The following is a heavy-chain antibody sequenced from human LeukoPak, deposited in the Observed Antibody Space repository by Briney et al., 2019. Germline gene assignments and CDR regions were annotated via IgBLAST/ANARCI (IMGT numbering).Heavy chain of an antibody. J-gene: IGHJ4*02. CDR2: INPNSGGT. D-gene: IGHD4-17*01. CDR3: ALSINYGGSGENFDY. CDR1: GYTFTAYY. V-gene: IGHV1-2*02. Sequence: GASLRVSCKASGYTFTAYYMNWVRQAPGQGLEWLGWINPNSGGTNYGQKFQGRLTMTRDTSISTAYMELSRLRSDDTAVYYCALSINYGGSGENFDYWGQGTLVTVSS.